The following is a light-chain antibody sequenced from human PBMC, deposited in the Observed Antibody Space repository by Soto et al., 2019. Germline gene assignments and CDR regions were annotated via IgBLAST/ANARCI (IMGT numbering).Light chain of an antibody. Sequence: DIPLTQSPSFLSASVGDRVTITCRASQGISSYLAWYQQKPGKAPKLLIYAASTLQSGVPSRFSGSGSGTEFTLTISSLQPEEFATYYCQQLNSYPWTFGQGTKVEIK. CDR1: QGISSY. CDR3: QQLNSYPWT. CDR2: AAS. J-gene: IGKJ1*01. V-gene: IGKV1-9*01.